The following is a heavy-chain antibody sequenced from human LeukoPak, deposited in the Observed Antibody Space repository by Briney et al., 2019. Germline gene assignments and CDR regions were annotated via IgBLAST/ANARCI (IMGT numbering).Heavy chain of an antibody. J-gene: IGHJ6*03. CDR2: INHSGST. Sequence: SETLSLTCAVSGGSISSSNWWSWVRQPPGKGLEWIGEINHSGSTNYNPSLKSRVTMSVDTSKNQFSLKLSSVTAADTAVYYCARERGVVVITGNYYYMDVWGKGTTVTISS. CDR3: ARERGVVVITGNYYYMDV. D-gene: IGHD3-22*01. CDR1: GGSISSSNW. V-gene: IGHV4-4*02.